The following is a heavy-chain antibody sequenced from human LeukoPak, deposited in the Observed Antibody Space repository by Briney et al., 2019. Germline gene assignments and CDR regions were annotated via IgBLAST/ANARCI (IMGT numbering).Heavy chain of an antibody. D-gene: IGHD2-15*01. V-gene: IGHV4-39*07. CDR3: WLEKVVAAYLDS. Sequence: SETLSLTCTVSGGSISSTGSFWGWIRQPPGKGLEWIGSIYSGGITYYNPSLKSRVTISDDTSKNQFSLKMTSMTAADTAIYYCWLEKVVAAYLDSWGQGTLVTVSS. CDR2: IYSGGIT. J-gene: IGHJ4*02. CDR1: GGSISSTGSF.